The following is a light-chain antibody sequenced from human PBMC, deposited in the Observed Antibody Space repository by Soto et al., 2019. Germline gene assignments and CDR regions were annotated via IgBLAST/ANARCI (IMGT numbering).Light chain of an antibody. CDR2: GAS. CDR3: QKYGSSPPWT. V-gene: IGKV3-20*01. Sequence: EVVLTTSPGTLSLSPGERATLYCRASQTVSASYLAWYQTKPGQAPRLLIYGASSRATGIPDRFSGSGSGTDFTLTISRLEPEDFAVYYCQKYGSSPPWTFGQGTKVDIK. J-gene: IGKJ1*01. CDR1: QTVSASY.